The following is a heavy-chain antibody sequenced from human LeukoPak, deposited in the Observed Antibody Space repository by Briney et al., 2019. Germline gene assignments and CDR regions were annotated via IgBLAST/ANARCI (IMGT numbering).Heavy chain of an antibody. D-gene: IGHD5-24*01. V-gene: IGHV4-34*01. Sequence: SETLSLTCGVYGGSFSGYYWSWIRQPPGKGQEWIGEINPRGSTNYNPSLKSRVTLSADTSKNQSSLTLNSVTAAATAVYYCERRRLGYYFDYWGQGTLVTVSS. J-gene: IGHJ4*02. CDR2: INPRGST. CDR3: ERRRLGYYFDY. CDR1: GGSFSGYY.